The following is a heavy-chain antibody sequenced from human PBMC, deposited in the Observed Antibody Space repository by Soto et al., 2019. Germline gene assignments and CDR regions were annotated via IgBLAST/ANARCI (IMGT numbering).Heavy chain of an antibody. CDR2: IYHSGST. CDR3: ARDENGSYNWFDP. CDR1: SGSISSSNW. J-gene: IGHJ5*02. V-gene: IGHV4-4*02. Sequence: LSLTCAVSSGSISSSNWWSWVRQPPGKGLEWIGEIYHSGSTNYNPSLKSRVTISVDKSKNQFSLKLSSVTAADTAVYYCARDENGSYNWFDPWGQGTLVTVSS. D-gene: IGHD3-10*01.